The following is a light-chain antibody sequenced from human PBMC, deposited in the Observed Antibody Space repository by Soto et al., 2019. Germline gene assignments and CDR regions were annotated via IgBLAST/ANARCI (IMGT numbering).Light chain of an antibody. Sequence: QSALTQPASVSGSPGQSITISCTGTSSDVGGYNYVSWYQQYPGKAPKLMIYDVTNRPSGVSNRFSDSKSGNTASLTISGLQAEDEADYYCSSCASSSPWVFGGGTKLTVL. CDR3: SSCASSSPWV. CDR2: DVT. J-gene: IGLJ2*01. CDR1: SSDVGGYNY. V-gene: IGLV2-14*01.